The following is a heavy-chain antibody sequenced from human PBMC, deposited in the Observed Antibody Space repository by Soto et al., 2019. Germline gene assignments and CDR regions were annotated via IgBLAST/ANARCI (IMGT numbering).Heavy chain of an antibody. V-gene: IGHV3-30-3*01. CDR2: ISYDGSNK. J-gene: IGHJ4*02. CDR3: ARAAAIQLWLSLSDY. CDR1: GFTFSSYA. D-gene: IGHD5-18*01. Sequence: GGSLRLSCAASGFTFSSYAMHWVRQAPGKGLEWVAVISYDGSNKYYADSVKGRFTISRDNSKNTLYLQMNSLRAEDTAVYYCARAAAIQLWLSLSDYWGQGTLVTVSS.